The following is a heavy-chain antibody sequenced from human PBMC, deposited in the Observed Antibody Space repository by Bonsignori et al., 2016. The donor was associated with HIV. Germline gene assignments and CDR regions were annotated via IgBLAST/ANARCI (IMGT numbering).Heavy chain of an antibody. D-gene: IGHD6-13*01. V-gene: IGHV3-21*05. CDR3: ARSRSRWINPNWFDP. Sequence: EVHLVESGGGLVKPGGSLRLSCAASGITFSNSSMNWVRQAPGKGLEWVSYISSTSRYIYYADSVKGRFTISRDNAKTSVYLEMNSLRAEDTAVYYCARSRSRWINPNWFDPGAR. CDR2: ISSTSRYI. CDR1: GITFSNSS. J-gene: IGHJ5*02.